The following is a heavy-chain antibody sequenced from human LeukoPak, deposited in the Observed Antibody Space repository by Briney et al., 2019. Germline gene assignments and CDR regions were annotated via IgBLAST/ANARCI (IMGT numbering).Heavy chain of an antibody. CDR3: ARTNGVAASDY. J-gene: IGHJ4*02. Sequence: GGSLRLSCAASGFTFSSYAIHWVRQAPGKGLEWVAVISYDGSNKYYADSVKGRFTISRDNSKNTLYLQMNSLRAEDTAVYYCARTNGVAASDYWGQGTLVTVSS. CDR1: GFTFSSYA. V-gene: IGHV3-30*04. D-gene: IGHD6-19*01. CDR2: ISYDGSNK.